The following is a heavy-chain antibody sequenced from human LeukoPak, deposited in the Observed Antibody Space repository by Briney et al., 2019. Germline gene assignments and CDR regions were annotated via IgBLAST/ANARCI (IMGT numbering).Heavy chain of an antibody. Sequence: GGSLRLSCAASGFTFSGSAMHWVRQASGKGLEWVGRIRSKANSYATAYAASVKGRFTISRDDSKNTAYLQMNSLKTEDTAVYYCAKDLGRYRNNYFDYWGQGTLVTVSS. CDR3: AKDLGRYRNNYFDY. D-gene: IGHD1-26*01. CDR2: IRSKANSYAT. CDR1: GFTFSGSA. V-gene: IGHV3-73*01. J-gene: IGHJ4*02.